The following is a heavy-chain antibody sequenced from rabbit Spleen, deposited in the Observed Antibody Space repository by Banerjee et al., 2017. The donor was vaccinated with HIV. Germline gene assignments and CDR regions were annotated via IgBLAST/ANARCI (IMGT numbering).Heavy chain of an antibody. V-gene: IGHV1S40*01. J-gene: IGHJ4*01. D-gene: IGHD2-1*01. CDR2: IDPVFGSR. Sequence: QSLEESGGDLVKPGASLTLTCTASGFSFSSSYYMSWVRQAPGKGLEWIGYIDPVFGSRYYASWVKGRFTISSHNAQNTLSLQLNSLTAADTATYFCVRGHNDYGDSLDLWGPGTLVTVS. CDR3: VRGHNDYGDSLDL. CDR1: GFSFSSSYY.